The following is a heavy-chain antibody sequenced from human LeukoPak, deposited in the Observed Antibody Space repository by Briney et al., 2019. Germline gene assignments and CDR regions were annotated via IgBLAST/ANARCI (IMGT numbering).Heavy chain of an antibody. V-gene: IGHV3-48*01. CDR2: ISSSSSTI. J-gene: IGHJ4*02. CDR1: GFTFSSYS. D-gene: IGHD3-22*01. Sequence: GGSLRLSCAASGFTFSSYSMNWVRQAPGKGLEWVSYISSSSSTIYYADSVKGRFTISRDNAKNSLYLQMNSLRAEDTAVYYCARALSPFYYDSSGYPFDYWGQGTLVTVSS. CDR3: ARALSPFYYDSSGYPFDY.